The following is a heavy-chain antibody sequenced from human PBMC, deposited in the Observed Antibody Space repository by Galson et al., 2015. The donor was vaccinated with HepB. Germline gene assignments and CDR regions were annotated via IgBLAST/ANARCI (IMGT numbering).Heavy chain of an antibody. V-gene: IGHV1-24*01. Sequence: SVKVSCKVSGYTLTDLFIHWVRQAPGKGPEWMGGFDAEHDETLYPQKFQGRVTMTADSSTDTAYMELSSLRSEDTAVYYCATERNYCSGGFCYSAFDVWGQGTVVTVSS. J-gene: IGHJ3*01. CDR2: FDAEHDET. CDR1: GYTLTDLF. D-gene: IGHD2-15*01. CDR3: ATERNYCSGGFCYSAFDV.